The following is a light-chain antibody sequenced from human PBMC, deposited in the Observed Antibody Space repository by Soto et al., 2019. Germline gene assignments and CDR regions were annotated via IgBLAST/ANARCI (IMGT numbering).Light chain of an antibody. CDR1: QDRSKC. CDR3: QQHYSTPG. Sequence: DIQMTQSPSALSASVGDRVAISCQASQDRSKCLDWDQQKPGPAPNLLIYDASALETGVPSRFSGSGSGTDITLTISSLQPEDFATYYCQQHYSTPGFGQGTKVDI. CDR2: DAS. V-gene: IGKV1-33*01. J-gene: IGKJ1*01.